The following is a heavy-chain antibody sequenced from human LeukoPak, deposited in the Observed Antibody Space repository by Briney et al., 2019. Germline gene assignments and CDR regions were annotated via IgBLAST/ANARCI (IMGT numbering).Heavy chain of an antibody. CDR2: IYRSGST. V-gene: IGHV4-38-2*02. D-gene: IGHD6-19*01. J-gene: IGHJ4*02. CDR3: ARRHSSGWFYY. CDR1: GYSISNGYY. Sequence: KPSETLSLTCTVSGYSISNGYYWDWIRQPPGSGLEWIGNIYRSGSTSYNPSLKSRVTISVDTSKNQFSLKVNSVTAADTAVYYCARRHSSGWFYYWGQGTLVTVSS.